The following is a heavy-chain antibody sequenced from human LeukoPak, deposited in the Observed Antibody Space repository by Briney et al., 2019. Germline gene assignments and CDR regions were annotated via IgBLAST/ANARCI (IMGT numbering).Heavy chain of an antibody. V-gene: IGHV4-39*02. CDR3: ARELASPHSWSGYLGFDP. CDR1: GGSISSSSYY. Sequence: SETLSLTCTVSGGSISSSSYYWGWIRQPPGKGLEWIGSIYYSGSTYYNPSLKSRVTISVDTSKNQFSLKLSSVTAADTAVYYCARELASPHSWSGYLGFDPWGQGTLVTVSS. D-gene: IGHD3-3*02. CDR2: IYYSGST. J-gene: IGHJ5*02.